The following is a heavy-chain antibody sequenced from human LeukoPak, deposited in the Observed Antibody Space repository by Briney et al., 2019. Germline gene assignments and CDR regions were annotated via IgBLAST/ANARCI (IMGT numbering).Heavy chain of an antibody. CDR1: GFTFDDYA. CDR3: ARRRGLLWFGD. J-gene: IGHJ4*02. D-gene: IGHD3-10*01. V-gene: IGHV3-9*01. Sequence: PGGSLRLSCAASGFTFDDYAMHWVRQAPGKGLEWASGISWNSGSIGYADSVKGRFTISRDNAKNSLYLQMNSLRAEDTAMYYCARRRGLLWFGDWGQGTLVTVSS. CDR2: ISWNSGSI.